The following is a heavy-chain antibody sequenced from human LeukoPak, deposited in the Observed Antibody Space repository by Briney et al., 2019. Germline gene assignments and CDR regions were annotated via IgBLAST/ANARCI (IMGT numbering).Heavy chain of an antibody. D-gene: IGHD5-18*01. CDR1: GFTFSSYR. V-gene: IGHV3-74*01. Sequence: PGGSLRLSCAPSGFTFSSYRMHWVRQAPGKGLVWVSRINTDGSTTIYADSVKGRFTISRDNAKNSLYLQMNSLRAEDTAVYYCAREQYWTQPADTAMVTGYYYYYMDVWGKGTTVTTSS. CDR2: INTDGSTT. J-gene: IGHJ6*03. CDR3: AREQYWTQPADTAMVTGYYYYYMDV.